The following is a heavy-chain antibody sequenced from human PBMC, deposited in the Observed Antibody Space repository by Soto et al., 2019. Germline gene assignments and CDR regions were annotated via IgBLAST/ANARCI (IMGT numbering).Heavy chain of an antibody. CDR3: ARGILGVPTGYYFPS. CDR2: VYSTGST. D-gene: IGHD2-8*02. J-gene: IGHJ4*02. V-gene: IGHV4-4*07. Sequence: SETLSLTYAVSGGSLSTYYWSWIRQPAGKGLEWIGRVYSTGSTSYNPSLKSRVTMSVDTSKNQFPLRLNSVTAADTAVYYCARGILGVPTGYYFPSWAQGTLLTVS. CDR1: GGSLSTYY.